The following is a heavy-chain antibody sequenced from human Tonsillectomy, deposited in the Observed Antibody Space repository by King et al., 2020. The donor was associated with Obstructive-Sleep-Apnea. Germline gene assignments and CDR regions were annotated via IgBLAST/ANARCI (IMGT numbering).Heavy chain of an antibody. D-gene: IGHD6-19*01. Sequence: VQLVESGGGLVQPGRSLRLSCAASGFTCDDYAFHWVRQAPGKVLEGGSGINWESGSIVYADSVKGRFTISRDSAKNSLYLQMNSLRAEDSALYYCAKDMSSGWYGPSDYWGQGTLVTVSS. J-gene: IGHJ4*02. V-gene: IGHV3-9*01. CDR3: AKDMSSGWYGPSDY. CDR2: INWESGSI. CDR1: GFTCDDYA.